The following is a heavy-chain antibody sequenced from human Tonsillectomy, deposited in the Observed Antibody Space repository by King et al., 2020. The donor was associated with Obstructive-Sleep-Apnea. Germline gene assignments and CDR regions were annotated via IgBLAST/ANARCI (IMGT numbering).Heavy chain of an antibody. CDR1: GYSFTSYW. CDR2: IYPGDSDT. V-gene: IGHV5-51*01. J-gene: IGHJ6*02. D-gene: IGHD2-2*01. Sequence: QLVQSGAEVKKPGESLKISCKGSGYSFTSYWIGWVRQMPGKGLEWMGIIYPGDSDTRYSPSFQGQVTISADKSLSTPYLQWSSLKASDTAMYYCAGSRRPDGDYYGMDVWGQGTTVTVSS. CDR3: AGSRRPDGDYYGMDV.